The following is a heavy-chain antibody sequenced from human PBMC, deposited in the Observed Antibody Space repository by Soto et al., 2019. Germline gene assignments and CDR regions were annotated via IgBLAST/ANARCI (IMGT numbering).Heavy chain of an antibody. CDR1: GFSLTTNGAG. D-gene: IGHD1-1*01. CDR2: VYWDDDK. J-gene: IGHJ4*02. V-gene: IGHV2-5*04. CDR3: VRVRQGTFDF. Sequence: QITLKESGPTPVKPTQTLTLTCSFSGFSLTTNGAGVAWVRQPPGKTLEWLTLVYWDDDKRYSPSLQNRLTINKDSSKNQVVLRLTDLYPRDTGTYFCVRVRQGTFDFWGQGTLVTVSS.